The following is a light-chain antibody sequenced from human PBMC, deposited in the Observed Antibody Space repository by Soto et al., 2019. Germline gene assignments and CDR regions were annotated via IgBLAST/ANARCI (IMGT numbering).Light chain of an antibody. CDR3: CSNAGSQYYV. Sequence: SALTQPPSASGTPGQRVTISCTGSSSNIGSNTVNWYQGLPGTAPKLLMSNNNQRPSGVPDRFSGSKSGNTASLTVSGLQADYEAEYYCCSNAGSQYYVFGTGTEVTVL. J-gene: IGLJ1*01. CDR1: SSNIGSNT. CDR2: NNN. V-gene: IGLV1-44*01.